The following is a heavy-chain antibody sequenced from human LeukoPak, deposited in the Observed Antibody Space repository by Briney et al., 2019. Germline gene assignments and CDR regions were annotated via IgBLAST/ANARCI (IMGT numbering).Heavy chain of an antibody. J-gene: IGHJ6*02. Sequence: GGSLRLSCAASGFTVSSNYMSWVRQAPGKGLEWVSVIYSGGSTYYADSVKGRFTISRDNSKNTLYLQMNSLRAEDTAVYYCASLPDSGGYYYYGMDVWGQGTTVTVSS. CDR2: IYSGGST. V-gene: IGHV3-53*01. CDR3: ASLPDSGGYYYYGMDV. CDR1: GFTVSSNY. D-gene: IGHD3-22*01.